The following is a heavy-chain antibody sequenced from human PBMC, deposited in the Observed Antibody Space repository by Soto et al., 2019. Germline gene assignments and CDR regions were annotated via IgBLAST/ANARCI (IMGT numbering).Heavy chain of an antibody. J-gene: IGHJ4*02. Sequence: GASVKVSCKASGGTFSSYAISWVRQAPGQGLEWMGGIIPIFVTANYAQKFQGRVTITADESTSTAYMELSSLRSEDTAVYYCARGGRGYCGGDCYSFDYWGQGTLVTVSS. V-gene: IGHV1-69*13. CDR3: ARGGRGYCGGDCYSFDY. D-gene: IGHD2-21*02. CDR2: IIPIFVTA. CDR1: GGTFSSYA.